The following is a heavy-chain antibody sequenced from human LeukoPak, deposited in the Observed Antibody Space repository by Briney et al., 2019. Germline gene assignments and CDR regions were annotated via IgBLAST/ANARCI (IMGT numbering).Heavy chain of an antibody. V-gene: IGHV1-24*01. Sequence: ASVKVSCKVSGYTLTELSMHWVRQAPGKGLEWMGGFHPEDGETIYAKKFQGRVTMTEDTSTDTAYMELSSLRSEDTAVYYCAKRSAESSGYFDYWGQGTRVTVSS. J-gene: IGHJ4*02. CDR1: GYTLTELS. D-gene: IGHD6-19*01. CDR2: FHPEDGET. CDR3: AKRSAESSGYFDY.